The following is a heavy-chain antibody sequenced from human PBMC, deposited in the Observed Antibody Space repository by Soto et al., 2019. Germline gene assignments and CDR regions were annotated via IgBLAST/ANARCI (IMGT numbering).Heavy chain of an antibody. V-gene: IGHV1-69*01. Sequence: QVQLVQSGAEGKKPGSSVKVSCKASGGTFSSYASSWVRQAPGQGLEWMGGIIPIFGTANYAQKFQGRVTITADESTSTAYMELSSLRSEDTAVYYCASLSGYDFGATDHPDYWGQGTLVTVSS. J-gene: IGHJ4*02. D-gene: IGHD5-12*01. CDR1: GGTFSSYA. CDR3: ASLSGYDFGATDHPDY. CDR2: IIPIFGTA.